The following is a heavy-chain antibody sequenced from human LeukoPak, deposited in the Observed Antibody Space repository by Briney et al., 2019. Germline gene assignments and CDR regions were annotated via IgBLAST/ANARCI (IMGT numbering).Heavy chain of an antibody. CDR3: AKDYHRGWYLLAGRFDY. CDR2: ISVSGNT. Sequence: PGGSLRLSCAASGFTFSSYEMNWVRQAPGKGLEWVSAISVSGNTYHADSVKGRFTVSRDNSKNTLHLQMNSLRGEDTAVYYCAKDYHRGWYLLAGRFDYWGQGTLVTVSS. CDR1: GFTFSSYE. V-gene: IGHV3-23*01. J-gene: IGHJ4*02. D-gene: IGHD2-15*01.